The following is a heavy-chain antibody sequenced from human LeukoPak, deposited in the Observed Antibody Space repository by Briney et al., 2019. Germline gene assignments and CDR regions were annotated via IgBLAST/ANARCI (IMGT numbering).Heavy chain of an antibody. J-gene: IGHJ4*02. CDR2: LSASGGLT. D-gene: IGHD4-11*01. CDR3: AKGGSSYSEMDY. V-gene: IGHV3-23*01. Sequence: GGSLRLSCAASGFTFSSYAMRWVRQAPGKGLEWVSGLSASGGLTYYSDSVKGRFTISRDNSKNTLYLQMNSLRADDTAVYYCAKGGSSYSEMDYWGQGTLVTVSS. CDR1: GFTFSSYA.